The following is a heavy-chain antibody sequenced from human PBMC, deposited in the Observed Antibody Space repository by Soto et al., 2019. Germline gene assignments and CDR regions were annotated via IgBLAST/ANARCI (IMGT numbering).Heavy chain of an antibody. CDR3: VRDYDSSGFYSGH. Sequence: GGSLSLSCAASGFPFSSYWMHWVRQSPGKGLAWVSQIDSDGRSTTYADTVKGRFTVSRDNAKNKLFLQMNSLRAEDTAVYYCVRDYDSSGFYSGHWGQGTLVTVSS. J-gene: IGHJ4*02. V-gene: IGHV3-74*03. CDR1: GFPFSSYW. CDR2: IDSDGRST. D-gene: IGHD3-22*01.